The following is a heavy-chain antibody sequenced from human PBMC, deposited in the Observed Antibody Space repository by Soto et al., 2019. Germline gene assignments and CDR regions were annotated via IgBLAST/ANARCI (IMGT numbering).Heavy chain of an antibody. V-gene: IGHV4-59*08. J-gene: IGHJ4*02. CDR1: GGSISSYY. CDR2: IYYSGST. D-gene: IGHD2-15*01. Sequence: SETLSLTCTVSGGSISSYYWSWIRQPPGKGLEWIGYIYYSGSTNYNPSLKSRVTISVDTSKNQFSLKLSSVTAADTAVYYCAGRYGGTFDFWGQGTLVTGSS. CDR3: AGRYGGTFDF.